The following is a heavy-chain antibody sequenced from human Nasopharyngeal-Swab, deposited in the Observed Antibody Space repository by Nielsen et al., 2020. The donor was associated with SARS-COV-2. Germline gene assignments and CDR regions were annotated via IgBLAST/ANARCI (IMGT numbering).Heavy chain of an antibody. D-gene: IGHD6-19*01. CDR3: ARDGAVAGTSYFDY. Sequence: GGSLRLSCAASGFTFSSYAMHWVRQAPGKGLEWVAVISYDGSNKYYVDSVKGRFTISRDNSKNTLYLQMNSLRAEDTAVYYCARDGAVAGTSYFDYWGQGTLVTVSS. V-gene: IGHV3-30-3*01. J-gene: IGHJ4*02. CDR1: GFTFSSYA. CDR2: ISYDGSNK.